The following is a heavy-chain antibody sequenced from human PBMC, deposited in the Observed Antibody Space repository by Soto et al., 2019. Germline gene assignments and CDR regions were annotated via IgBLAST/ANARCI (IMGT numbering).Heavy chain of an antibody. CDR1: GFTFSSYA. D-gene: IGHD1-26*01. CDR2: ISYDGSNK. V-gene: IGHV3-30-3*01. J-gene: IGHJ4*02. Sequence: QVQLVESGGGVVQPGRSLRLSCAASGFTFSSYAMHWVRQAPGKGLEWVAVISYDGSNKYYADSVKGRFTISRDNSKNTLDLQMNSLRAEDTAVYYCARDARVGGFDYWGQGTLVTVSS. CDR3: ARDARVGGFDY.